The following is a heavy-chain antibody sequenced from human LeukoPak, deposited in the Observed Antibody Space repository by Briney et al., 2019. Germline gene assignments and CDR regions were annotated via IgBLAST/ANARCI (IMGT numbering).Heavy chain of an antibody. Sequence: PGGSLRLSCTASGLSFSIYSMSWVRQAPGKGLEWLSYISRSSDTIYYADSVKGRFTISRDNAKNSLFLQLNSLRAEDTAVYYCARVDHGGNSDYWGQGTLVTVSS. J-gene: IGHJ4*02. D-gene: IGHD4-23*01. CDR1: GLSFSIYS. CDR3: ARVDHGGNSDY. V-gene: IGHV3-48*01. CDR2: ISRSSDTI.